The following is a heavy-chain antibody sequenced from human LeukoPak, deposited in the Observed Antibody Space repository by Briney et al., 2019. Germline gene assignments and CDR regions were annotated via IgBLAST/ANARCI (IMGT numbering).Heavy chain of an antibody. CDR2: ISSSSSYI. CDR1: GFTFNNYG. V-gene: IGHV3-21*01. D-gene: IGHD2-2*01. J-gene: IGHJ4*02. Sequence: GGSLRLSCAASGFTFNNYGMNWVRRAPGKGLEWVSSISSSSSYIYYADSVKGRFTISRDNAKNSLYLQMNSLRAEDTAVYYCARVAAMGYFDYWGQGTLVTVSS. CDR3: ARVAAMGYFDY.